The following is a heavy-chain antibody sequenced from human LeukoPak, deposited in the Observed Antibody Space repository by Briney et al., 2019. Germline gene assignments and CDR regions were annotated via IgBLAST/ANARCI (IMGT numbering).Heavy chain of an antibody. CDR2: IYSGGST. V-gene: IGHV3-53*01. Sequence: GGSLRLSCAASGFTVSSNYMSWVRQAPGKGLEWVSVIYSGGSTYYADSVKGRFTISRDNSKNTLYLQMNSPRAEDTAVYYCYCGGDSTAIDYWGQGTLVTVSS. D-gene: IGHD2-21*02. CDR1: GFTVSSNY. CDR3: YCGGDSTAIDY. J-gene: IGHJ4*02.